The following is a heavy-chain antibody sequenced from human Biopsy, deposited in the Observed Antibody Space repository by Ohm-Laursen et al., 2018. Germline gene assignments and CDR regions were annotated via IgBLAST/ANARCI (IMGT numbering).Heavy chain of an antibody. CDR3: ARGEGSSWFDP. CDR2: IIPIPNVA. CDR1: GDSFTSYA. J-gene: IGHJ5*02. D-gene: IGHD1-26*01. Sequence: GSSVKVSCKVSGDSFTSYAIGWVRQAPGPGLEWMGGIIPIPNVATYAQKFQGRITITADESTSTAYMELSSLTSDDTAVYFCARGEGSSWFDPWGHGTLVTVSS. V-gene: IGHV1-69*01.